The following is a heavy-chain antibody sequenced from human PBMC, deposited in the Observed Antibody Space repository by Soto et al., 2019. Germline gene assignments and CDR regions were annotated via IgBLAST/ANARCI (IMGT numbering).Heavy chain of an antibody. CDR1: GYTFTGYY. V-gene: IGHV1-2*04. CDR3: ARDGGYSGYDFAFDI. J-gene: IGHJ3*02. D-gene: IGHD5-12*01. CDR2: INPNSGGT. Sequence: ASVKVSYKASGYTFTGYYMHWVRQAPGQGLEWMGWINPNSGGTNYAQKFQGWVTMTRDTSISTAYMELSRLRSDDTAVYYCARDGGYSGYDFAFDIWGQGTMVTVSS.